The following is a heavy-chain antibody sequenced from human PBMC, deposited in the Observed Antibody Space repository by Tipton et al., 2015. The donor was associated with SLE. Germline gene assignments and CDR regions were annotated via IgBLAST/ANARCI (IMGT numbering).Heavy chain of an antibody. J-gene: IGHJ4*02. V-gene: IGHV4-61*09. CDR3: ARVPGYYDNSGYCY. CDR1: GGSISSGSYY. D-gene: IGHD3-22*01. CDR2: IYTSGST. Sequence: TLSLTCTVSGGSISSGSYYWSWIRQPAGKGLEWIGYIYTSGSTNYNPSLKSRVTISVDTSKNQFSLKLSSVTAADTAVYYCARVPGYYDNSGYCYWGQGTLVTVSS.